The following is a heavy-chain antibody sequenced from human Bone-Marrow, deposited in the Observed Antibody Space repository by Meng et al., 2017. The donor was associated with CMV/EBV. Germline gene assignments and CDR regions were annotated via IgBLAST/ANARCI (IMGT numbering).Heavy chain of an antibody. CDR2: INPSGGST. CDR3: ARVPLSRLRFLEWRHRTPPSYYYYGMDV. CDR1: GYTFTSYD. V-gene: IGHV1-46*01. D-gene: IGHD3-3*01. Sequence: ASVKVSCKASGYTFTSYDISWVRQAPGQGLEWMGIINPSGGSTSYAQKFQGRVTMTRDTSTSTVYMELSSLRSEDTAVYYCARVPLSRLRFLEWRHRTPPSYYYYGMDVWGQGTTVTVSS. J-gene: IGHJ6*02.